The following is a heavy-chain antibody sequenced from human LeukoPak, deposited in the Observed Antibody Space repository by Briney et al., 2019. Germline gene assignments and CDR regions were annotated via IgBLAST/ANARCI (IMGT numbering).Heavy chain of an antibody. CDR2: IKSKTDGGTT. V-gene: IGHV3-15*01. J-gene: IGHJ5*02. CDR1: GFTFSNAW. Sequence: GGSLRLSCAASGFTFSNAWMSWVRQAPGKGLEWVGRIKSKTDGGTTDYAAPVKGRFTISRDDSKNTLYLQMNSLKTEDTAVYYCTTARGYGPYNWFDPWGQGTLVTVSS. CDR3: TTARGYGPYNWFDP. D-gene: IGHD3-22*01.